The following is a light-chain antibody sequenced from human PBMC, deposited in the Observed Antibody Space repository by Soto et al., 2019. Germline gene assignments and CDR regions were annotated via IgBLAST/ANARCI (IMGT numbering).Light chain of an antibody. V-gene: IGKV3-20*01. J-gene: IGKJ2*01. CDR3: HQYGSSPSYT. CDR1: QSASSSY. CDR2: GAS. Sequence: EIVLTQSPGTLSLSPGERATLSCRASQSASSSYLAWYQQKPGQAPRLLIYGASSRATGIPDRFSGSGSGTDLTLTISRLETEDFAVYYCHQYGSSPSYTFGQGTKLEIK.